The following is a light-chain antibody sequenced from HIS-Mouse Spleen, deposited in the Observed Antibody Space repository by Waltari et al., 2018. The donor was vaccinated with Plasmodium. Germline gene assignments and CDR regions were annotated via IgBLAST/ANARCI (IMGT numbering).Light chain of an antibody. CDR2: AAS. J-gene: IGKJ1*01. CDR1: QSISNY. Sequence: DIQMTQSPSSLSASVGDRVTITCRASQSISNYLNWYQQKPGKATKFLSYAASTLQSGVPSRFSGSGSGTDFTLTISSLQPEDFATYYCQQSYSTWTFGQGTKVEIK. CDR3: QQSYSTWT. V-gene: IGKV1-39*01.